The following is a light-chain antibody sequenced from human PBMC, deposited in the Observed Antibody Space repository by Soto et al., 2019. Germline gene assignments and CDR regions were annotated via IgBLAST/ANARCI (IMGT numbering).Light chain of an antibody. J-gene: IGLJ2*01. CDR2: NNN. Sequence: QLVLTQPASASGTPGQRVTISCSGSSSNIASNTVNWYQQLPGTAPKLLIYNNNHRPSGVLDRFSGSKSGTSASLAISGLQSEDEADYYCAAWDGSLNGPLFGGGTKLTVL. CDR1: SSNIASNT. CDR3: AAWDGSLNGPL. V-gene: IGLV1-44*01.